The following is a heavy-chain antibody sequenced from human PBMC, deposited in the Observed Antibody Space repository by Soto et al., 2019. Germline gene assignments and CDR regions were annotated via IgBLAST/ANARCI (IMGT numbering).Heavy chain of an antibody. CDR3: ASPRYYDYVSGGD. Sequence: LQLQESGPGLVKPSETLSLTCTVSGGSISSSSYYWGWIRQPPGKGLEWIGSIYYSGSTYYNPSLKSRVTIAIDTSKTQFSWSLSSVTVAATAVYFCASPRYYDYVSGGDWGQGTLVTVSS. J-gene: IGHJ4*02. D-gene: IGHD3-16*01. CDR2: IYYSGST. V-gene: IGHV4-39*01. CDR1: GGSISSSSYY.